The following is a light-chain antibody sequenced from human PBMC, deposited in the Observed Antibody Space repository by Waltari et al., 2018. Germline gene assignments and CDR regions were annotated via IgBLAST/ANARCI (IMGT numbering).Light chain of an antibody. CDR1: QSISRF. J-gene: IGKJ1*01. V-gene: IGKV3-20*01. Sequence: EIVLTQSPGTLSLSPGERATLSCRASQSISRFLAWYQQKPGQAPRLLIYAGSNRATGIPDRCSGSGSGTDFSLTISRLEPEDFAVYFCQNHERLPAVFGQGTKVEIK. CDR3: QNHERLPAV. CDR2: AGS.